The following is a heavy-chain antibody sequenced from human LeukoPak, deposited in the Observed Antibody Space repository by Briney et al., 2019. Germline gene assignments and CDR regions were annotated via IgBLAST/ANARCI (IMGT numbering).Heavy chain of an antibody. J-gene: IGHJ6*03. D-gene: IGHD5-12*01. Sequence: ASVKVSCKVSGYTLTELSMHWVRQAPGKGLEWMGGFDPEDGETIYAQKFQGRVTITADKSTSTAYMELSSLRSEDTAVYYCARAKSRYSGYDFWFGYYYYYYMDVWGKGTTVTVSS. CDR3: ARAKSRYSGYDFWFGYYYYYYMDV. CDR1: GYTLTELS. V-gene: IGHV1-24*01. CDR2: FDPEDGET.